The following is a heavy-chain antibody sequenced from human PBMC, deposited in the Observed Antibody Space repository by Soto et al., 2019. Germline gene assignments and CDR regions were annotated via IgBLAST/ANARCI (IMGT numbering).Heavy chain of an antibody. D-gene: IGHD2-15*01. CDR2: ISWNSGSI. CDR1: GFTFDDYA. J-gene: IGHJ4*02. CDR3: AKDRAAIVVVAPTFDY. V-gene: IGHV3-9*01. Sequence: GGSLRLSCAASGFTFDDYAMHWVRQAPGKGLEWVSGISWNSGSIGYADSVKGRFTISRDNAKNSLYLQMNSLRAEDTALYYCAKDRAAIVVVAPTFDYWGQGTLVTVSS.